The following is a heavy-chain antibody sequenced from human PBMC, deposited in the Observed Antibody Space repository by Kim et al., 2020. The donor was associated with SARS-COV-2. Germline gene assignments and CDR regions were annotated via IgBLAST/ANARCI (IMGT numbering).Heavy chain of an antibody. Sequence: GGSLRLSCAASGFIFSNFGRRWGRQATGKRREWMAGIWFEGNNKYNADSVKGRFSISRDNDKNTLSLQMNSLRVDDTAVYYCERDDLMGKPGQFDPWGQGTLVIVSS. V-gene: IGHV3-33*01. CDR1: GFIFSNFG. CDR2: IWFEGNNK. D-gene: IGHD2-8*01. CDR3: ERDDLMGKPGQFDP. J-gene: IGHJ5*02.